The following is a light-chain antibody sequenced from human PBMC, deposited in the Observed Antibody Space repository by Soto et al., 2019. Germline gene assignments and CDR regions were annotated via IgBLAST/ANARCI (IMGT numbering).Light chain of an antibody. J-gene: IGKJ4*01. CDR2: KAS. V-gene: IGKV1-5*03. CDR3: QQYDRYPVT. CDR1: QSISSW. Sequence: DSQMTQSPSTLPASVGDRVTITCRASQSISSWLAWYQQKPGKAPKLLIYKASLLQSGVPSRFSGSGSGTEFTLTISSLQPEDFATYYGQQYDRYPVTFGGGTKVDIK.